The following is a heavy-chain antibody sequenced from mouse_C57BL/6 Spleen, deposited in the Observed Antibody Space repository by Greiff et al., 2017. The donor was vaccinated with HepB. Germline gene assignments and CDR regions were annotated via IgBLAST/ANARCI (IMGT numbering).Heavy chain of an antibody. J-gene: IGHJ3*01. CDR2: IHPNSGST. V-gene: IGHV1-64*01. CDR3: ARSKGYYDYEGFAY. D-gene: IGHD2-4*01. Sequence: QVQLQQPGAELVRPGSSVKLSCKASGYTFTSYWMHWVKQRPIQGLEWIGMIHPNSGSTNYNEKFKSKATLTVDKSSSTAYMQLSSLTSEDSAVYYCARSKGYYDYEGFAYWGQGTLVTVSA. CDR1: GYTFTSYW.